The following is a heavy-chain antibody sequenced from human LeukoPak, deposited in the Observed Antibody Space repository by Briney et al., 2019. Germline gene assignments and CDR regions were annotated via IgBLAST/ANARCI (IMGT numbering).Heavy chain of an antibody. V-gene: IGHV4-39*01. Sequence: SETLSLTCTVSGGSISSYYWGWIRQPPGKGLEWIGSIYYSGSTYYNPSLKSRVTISVDTSKNQFSLKLSSVTAADTAVYYCARLSNDILTSYYNGIYYYGMDVWGQGTTVTVSS. CDR2: IYYSGST. CDR3: ARLSNDILTSYYNGIYYYGMDV. D-gene: IGHD3-9*01. J-gene: IGHJ6*02. CDR1: GGSISSYY.